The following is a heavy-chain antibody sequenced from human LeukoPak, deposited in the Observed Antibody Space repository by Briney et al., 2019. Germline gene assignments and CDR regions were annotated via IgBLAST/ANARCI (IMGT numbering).Heavy chain of an antibody. V-gene: IGHV1-18*01. CDR1: GYAFTNYG. Sequence: ASVKVSCKASGYAFTNYGISWVRQAPGQGLECLGWISTFNGNTNYAQILQDRVTMTTDTSTNTAYLELRSLRFDDTAIYYCARRHLIGNGYFDHWGQGTLVTVSS. CDR3: ARRHLIGNGYFDH. J-gene: IGHJ4*02. D-gene: IGHD4-23*01. CDR2: ISTFNGNT.